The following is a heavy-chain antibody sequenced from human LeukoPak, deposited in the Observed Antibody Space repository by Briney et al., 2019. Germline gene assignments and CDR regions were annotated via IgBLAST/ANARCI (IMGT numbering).Heavy chain of an antibody. Sequence: SETLSLTCSAFAGSISNYYWSWIRQPPGKGLEWIGYAYYSGSTTYNPSLESRVTISVDTSKNQFPLKLTAVTAADTAVYYCARNSAVATSRSWFDPWGQGTLVTVSS. CDR2: AYYSGST. D-gene: IGHD6-19*01. J-gene: IGHJ5*02. V-gene: IGHV4-59*08. CDR3: ARNSAVATSRSWFDP. CDR1: AGSISNYY.